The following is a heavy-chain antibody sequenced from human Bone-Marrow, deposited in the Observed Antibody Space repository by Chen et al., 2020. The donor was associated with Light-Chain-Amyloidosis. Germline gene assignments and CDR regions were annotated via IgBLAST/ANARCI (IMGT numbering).Heavy chain of an antibody. Sequence: QVQLQQWGAGLLKPSETLSLTCAVYGGSFSGYYWSWIRQPPGKGLEWIGEINHSGSTNYNPSLKSRATISVDTSKNQFSLKLSSVTAADTAVYYCARGTHYDFWSGYYYYYMDVWGKGTTVTVSS. J-gene: IGHJ6*03. CDR3: ARGTHYDFWSGYYYYYMDV. V-gene: IGHV4-34*01. CDR2: INHSGST. D-gene: IGHD3-3*01. CDR1: GGSFSGYY.